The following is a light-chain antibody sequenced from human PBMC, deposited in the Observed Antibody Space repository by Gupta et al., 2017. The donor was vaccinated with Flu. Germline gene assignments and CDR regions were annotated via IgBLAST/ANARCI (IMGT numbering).Light chain of an antibody. V-gene: IGKV1-39*01. Sequence: DIQMTQSPYSLSASVGDRVNITCSASQSISSYLNWYQQKPGKAPKLLIYAASSLQSGVPSRFSGSGSGTDFTLTISSLQPEDFATYYCQQCYSTPYSFGQGTKLEIK. CDR2: AAS. J-gene: IGKJ2*03. CDR3: QQCYSTPYS. CDR1: QSISSY.